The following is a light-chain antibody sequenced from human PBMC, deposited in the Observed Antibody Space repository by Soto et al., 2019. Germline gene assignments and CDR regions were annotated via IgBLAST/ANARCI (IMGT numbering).Light chain of an antibody. CDR1: SSDVGNYNY. J-gene: IGLJ2*01. CDR3: TSFSTGSSYVI. CDR2: QVT. V-gene: IGLV2-14*01. Sequence: QSVLTQPASVSGSPGQSITISCTGTSSDVGNYNYVSWYQETPGKAPRLIIYQVTNRPSGVSNRFSGSKSGNTASLTISGLQADDEADYYCTSFSTGSSYVIFGGGTK.